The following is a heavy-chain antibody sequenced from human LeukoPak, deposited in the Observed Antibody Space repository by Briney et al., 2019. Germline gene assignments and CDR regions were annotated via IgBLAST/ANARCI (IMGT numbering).Heavy chain of an antibody. CDR3: AKGYSSGTYYCDY. D-gene: IGHD3-10*01. V-gene: IGHV3-23*01. J-gene: IGHJ4*02. Sequence: GGSLRLSCAASGFTFDNYAMSWVRQAPGKGLEWVSSISGSGGSTFYADSVKGRFTISRDNSKNTLSLQMNSLRADDTAVYYCAKGYSSGTYYCDYWGRGTLVTVSS. CDR1: GFTFDNYA. CDR2: ISGSGGST.